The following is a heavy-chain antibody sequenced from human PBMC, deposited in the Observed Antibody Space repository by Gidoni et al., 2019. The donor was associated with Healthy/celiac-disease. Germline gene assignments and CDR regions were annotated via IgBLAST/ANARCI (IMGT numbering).Heavy chain of an antibody. V-gene: IGHV1-69*17. D-gene: IGHD3-10*01. J-gene: IGHJ6*02. Sequence: GQGLEWMGGIIPIFGIANYAQKFQGRVTITADKSTSTAYMELSSLRSEDTAVYYCVWGGLSDSIYGSGSYGNYGMDVWGQGTTVTVSS. CDR3: VWGGLSDSIYGSGSYGNYGMDV. CDR2: IIPIFGIA.